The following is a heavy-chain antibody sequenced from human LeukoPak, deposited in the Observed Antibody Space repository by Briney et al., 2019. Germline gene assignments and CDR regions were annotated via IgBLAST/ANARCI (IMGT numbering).Heavy chain of an antibody. D-gene: IGHD2-2*01. V-gene: IGHV4-31*03. CDR2: IFYSGNT. J-gene: IGHJ3*02. CDR3: ARYCRSTTCYLGAFDI. CDR1: AGSISTGGYY. Sequence: SETLSLTCTVSAGSISTGGYYWSWIRQSPGKGLEWIGSIFYSGNTHYNPSLKRRVNISVDTSKKELSLGLTSVTAADTAVYYCARYCRSTTCYLGAFDIWGQGTMVTVSS.